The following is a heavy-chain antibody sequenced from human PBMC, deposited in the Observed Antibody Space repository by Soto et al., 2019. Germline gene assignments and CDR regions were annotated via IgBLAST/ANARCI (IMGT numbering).Heavy chain of an antibody. CDR3: ARTTSSGNPDQ. D-gene: IGHD4-4*01. Sequence: QVQLQESGPGLVKPSETLSLACTVSGGSINNYYWRWFRQHAGKGLEWIGYVYYSGSTKYNPSLKSRGAISVDTSKNQFSLKVNSVTAADTAVYYCARTTSSGNPDQWVQGTLVTVSS. CDR1: GGSINNYY. J-gene: IGHJ5*02. V-gene: IGHV4-59*01. CDR2: VYYSGST.